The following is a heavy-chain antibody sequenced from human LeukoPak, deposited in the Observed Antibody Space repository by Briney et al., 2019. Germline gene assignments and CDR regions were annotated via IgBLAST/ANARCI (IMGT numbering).Heavy chain of an antibody. Sequence: PSETLSLTCTVSGCSISSYYWSWIRQPPGKGLEWIGYIYYSGSTNYNPSLKSRVTISVDTSKNQFSLTLSSVTAADTAVYYCARSDGYGLVGIWGQGTMVTVSS. D-gene: IGHD3-10*01. CDR2: IYYSGST. CDR3: ARSDGYGLVGI. CDR1: GCSISSYY. J-gene: IGHJ3*02. V-gene: IGHV4-59*12.